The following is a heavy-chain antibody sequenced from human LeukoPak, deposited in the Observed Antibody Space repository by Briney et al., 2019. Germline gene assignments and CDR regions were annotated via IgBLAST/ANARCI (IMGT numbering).Heavy chain of an antibody. J-gene: IGHJ4*02. Sequence: PGGSLRLSCAASGFTFSSYAMSWVRQAPGKGLEWVSSISGSGNRTYYADSVKGRFTISRDNSKNTLFLQMNSLRVEDTAVYYCAKDQGLQYYYGLGSWGALDYWGQGTLVTVFS. D-gene: IGHD3-10*01. V-gene: IGHV3-23*01. CDR3: AKDQGLQYYYGLGSWGALDY. CDR1: GFTFSSYA. CDR2: ISGSGNRT.